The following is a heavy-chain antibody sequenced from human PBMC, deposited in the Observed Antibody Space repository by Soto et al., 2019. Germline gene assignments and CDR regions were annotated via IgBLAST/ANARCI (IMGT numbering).Heavy chain of an antibody. D-gene: IGHD2-8*01. CDR1: GFTFSSYG. CDR2: ISYDGSNK. V-gene: IGHV3-30*03. J-gene: IGHJ4*02. Sequence: QVQLVESGGGLVKPGGSLRLSCAASGFTFSSYGMHWVRQAPGKGLEWVAVISYDGSNKYYADSVKGRFTISRDNSKNTLYLQMNSLRAEDTAVYYCAIMSPNYFDYWGQGTLVTVSS. CDR3: AIMSPNYFDY.